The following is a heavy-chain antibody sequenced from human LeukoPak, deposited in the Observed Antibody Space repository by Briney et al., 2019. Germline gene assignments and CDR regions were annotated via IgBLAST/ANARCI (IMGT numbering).Heavy chain of an antibody. CDR3: ARGKSVATAPRHPFDY. D-gene: IGHD5-12*01. J-gene: IGHJ4*02. CDR2: IGGYNYNT. V-gene: IGHV1-18*01. Sequence: ASVKVSCKASGYSFTSYGISWVRQAPGQGLEWMGWIGGYNYNTNYAQKFRGRVTMTTDTSTNTVDMELRSLRSDDTAVYYCARGKSVATAPRHPFDYWGQGTLVTVSS. CDR1: GYSFTSYG.